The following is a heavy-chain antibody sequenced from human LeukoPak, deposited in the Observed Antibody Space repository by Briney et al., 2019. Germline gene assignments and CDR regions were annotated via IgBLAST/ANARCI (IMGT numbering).Heavy chain of an antibody. D-gene: IGHD2-2*02. CDR1: GYTFTSYD. CDR3: ARDVYCSSTSCYTPSWFDP. V-gene: IGHV1-8*01. J-gene: IGHJ5*02. CDR2: MNPNSGNT. Sequence: ASVKVPCKASGYTFTSYDINWVRQATGQGLEWMGWMNPNSGNTGYAQKFQGRVTMTRNTSISTAYMELSSLRSEDTAVYYCARDVYCSSTSCYTPSWFDPWGQGTLVTVSS.